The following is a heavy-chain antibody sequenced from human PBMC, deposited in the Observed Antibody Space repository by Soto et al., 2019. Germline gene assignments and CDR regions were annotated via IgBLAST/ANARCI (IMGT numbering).Heavy chain of an antibody. J-gene: IGHJ6*02. Sequence: QVQLVQSGAEVKKPGSSVNVSCKASGGTFSSYAISWVRQAPGQGLEWMGGIIPIFGTANYAQKFQGRVTITADESKSTAYMELSSLRSEDTAVYYCARDKVGYYDSSGYYRVSVPPDYYYGMDVWGQGTTVTVSS. CDR2: IIPIFGTA. D-gene: IGHD3-22*01. CDR3: ARDKVGYYDSSGYYRVSVPPDYYYGMDV. V-gene: IGHV1-69*01. CDR1: GGTFSSYA.